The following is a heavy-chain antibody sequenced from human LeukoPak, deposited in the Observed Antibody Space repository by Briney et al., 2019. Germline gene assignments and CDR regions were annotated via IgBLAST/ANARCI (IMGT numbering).Heavy chain of an antibody. D-gene: IGHD4-23*01. CDR2: ISHNGDT. Sequence: SETLSLTCSVSGDSLSSYFWSWIRQPPGQGLEWIGYISHNGDTNYNPSLKSRVTISVDTSKNEFPLRLTSVTAADTAVYYRARHRLQWSLVEYWGQGSLVTVSS. V-gene: IGHV4-59*08. CDR1: GDSLSSYF. J-gene: IGHJ4*02. CDR3: ARHRLQWSLVEY.